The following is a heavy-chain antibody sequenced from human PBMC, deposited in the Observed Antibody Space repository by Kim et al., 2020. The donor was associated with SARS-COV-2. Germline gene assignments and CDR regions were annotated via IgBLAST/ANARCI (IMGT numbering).Heavy chain of an antibody. Sequence: GGSLRLSCAASGFTFSSYGMHWVRQAPGKGLEWVAVIWYDGSNKYYAYSVKGRFTISRDNSKNTLYLQMNSLRAEDTAVYYCGGEYGGAFDIWGQGTMVTVSS. J-gene: IGHJ3*02. V-gene: IGHV3-33*01. CDR2: IWYDGSNK. CDR1: GFTFSSYG. CDR3: GGEYGGAFDI. D-gene: IGHD3-16*01.